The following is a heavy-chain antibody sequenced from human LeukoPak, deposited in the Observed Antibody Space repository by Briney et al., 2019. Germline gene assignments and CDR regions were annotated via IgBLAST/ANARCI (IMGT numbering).Heavy chain of an antibody. J-gene: IGHJ4*02. CDR2: MNPNSGNT. CDR3: ARIGYYGSGSYYYPFSDY. Sequence: ASVTVSCKASGYTFTSYDINWVRQATGQGLEWMGWMNPNSGNTNYAQKLQGRVTMTTDTSTSTAYMELRSLRSDDTAVYYCARIGYYGSGSYYYPFSDYWGQGTLVTVSS. D-gene: IGHD3-10*01. V-gene: IGHV1-18*01. CDR1: GYTFTSYD.